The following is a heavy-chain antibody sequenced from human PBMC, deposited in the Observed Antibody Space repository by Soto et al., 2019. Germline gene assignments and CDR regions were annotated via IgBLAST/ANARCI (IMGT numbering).Heavy chain of an antibody. J-gene: IGHJ5*02. Sequence: QVPLVQSGAEVKKPGSSVKVSCKASGGTFSSYAISWVRQAPGQGLEWMGGIIPIFGTANYAQKFQGRVTITADESTSTAYMELSSLRSEDTAVYYCARGQDYYDSSGYYYGNWFAPWGQGTLVTVSS. CDR1: GGTFSSYA. D-gene: IGHD3-22*01. CDR3: ARGQDYYDSSGYYYGNWFAP. CDR2: IIPIFGTA. V-gene: IGHV1-69*01.